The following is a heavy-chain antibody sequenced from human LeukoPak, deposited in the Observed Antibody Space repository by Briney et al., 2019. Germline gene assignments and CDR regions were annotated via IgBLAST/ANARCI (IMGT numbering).Heavy chain of an antibody. Sequence: SETLSLTCAVDGGSFSGYYWGWIRQPPGKGLEWIGEINHSGSTNYNPSLKSRVTISVNTSKNQFSLKLSSVTAADPAVYYCARGFHRGMPSTWGQGTLVTVSS. J-gene: IGHJ5*02. CDR2: INHSGST. CDR3: ARGFHRGMPST. D-gene: IGHD2-2*01. CDR1: GGSFSGYY. V-gene: IGHV4-34*01.